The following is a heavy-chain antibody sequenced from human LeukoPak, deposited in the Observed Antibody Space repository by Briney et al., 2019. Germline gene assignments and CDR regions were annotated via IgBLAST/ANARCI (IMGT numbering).Heavy chain of an antibody. CDR2: IRQDGSDK. J-gene: IGHJ4*02. Sequence: GGSLRLSCVASGFTLSSYWVTWVRQAPGKGLEWVANIRQDGSDKYYMDSVKGRFTISRDNAKNSVYLQMNSLRVGDTAVYYCARGIAAAGSYWGQGTLVTVSS. CDR3: ARGIAAAGSY. D-gene: IGHD6-13*01. CDR1: GFTLSSYW. V-gene: IGHV3-7*03.